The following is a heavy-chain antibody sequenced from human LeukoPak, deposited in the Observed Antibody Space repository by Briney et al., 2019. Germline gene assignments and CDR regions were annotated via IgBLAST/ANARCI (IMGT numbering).Heavy chain of an antibody. V-gene: IGHV3-66*01. CDR1: GFTVSSNY. CDR3: ARDLRVLWFGELLDYYYYGMDV. J-gene: IGHJ6*02. CDR2: IYSGGST. Sequence: GGSLRLSCAASGFTVSSNYMSWVLQAPGKGLQWVSVIYSGGSTYYADSVKGRFTISRDNSKNTLYLQMNSLRAEDTAVYYCARDLRVLWFGELLDYYYYGMDVWGQGTTVTVSS. D-gene: IGHD3-10*01.